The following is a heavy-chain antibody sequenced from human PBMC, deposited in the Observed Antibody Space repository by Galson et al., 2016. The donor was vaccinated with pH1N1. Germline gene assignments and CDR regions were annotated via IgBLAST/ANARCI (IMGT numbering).Heavy chain of an antibody. V-gene: IGHV3-30*04. Sequence: SLRLSCAASGFAFNNYAVHWVRQAPGKGLEWVAIISYEGSDKYYADSVKGRFTISRDNSKNTLYLQMNSLRHGDTAIYFCAREGKRWLQFEALDIWGQGTMVTVSS. CDR3: AREGKRWLQFEALDI. CDR1: GFAFNNYA. J-gene: IGHJ3*02. D-gene: IGHD5-24*01. CDR2: ISYEGSDK.